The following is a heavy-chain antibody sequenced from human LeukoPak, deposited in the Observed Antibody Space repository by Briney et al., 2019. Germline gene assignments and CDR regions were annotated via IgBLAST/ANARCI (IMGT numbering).Heavy chain of an antibody. J-gene: IGHJ4*02. CDR3: ARAARITIFGVVPRYYFDY. CDR2: IIPIFGTA. CDR1: GYTFTNYG. D-gene: IGHD3-3*01. Sequence: ASVKVSCKASGYTFTNYGISWVRQAPGQGLEWMGGIIPIFGTANYAQKFQGRVTITADKSTSTAYMELSSLRSEDTAVYYCARAARITIFGVVPRYYFDYWGQGTLVTVSS. V-gene: IGHV1-69*06.